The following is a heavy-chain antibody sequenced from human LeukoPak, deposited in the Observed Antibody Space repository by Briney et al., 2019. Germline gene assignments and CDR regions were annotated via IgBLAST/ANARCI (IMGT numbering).Heavy chain of an antibody. Sequence: GGSLRLSCAASGFTFSSYAMSWVRQAPGKGLEWVSTIIGSGGSTYYADSVRGRFTISRDNSKNTLYLQMNSLRAEDTAVYYCAKDLLPSHYDGRVLDYWGQGTLVTVSS. J-gene: IGHJ4*02. D-gene: IGHD3-22*01. V-gene: IGHV3-23*01. CDR2: IIGSGGST. CDR1: GFTFSSYA. CDR3: AKDLLPSHYDGRVLDY.